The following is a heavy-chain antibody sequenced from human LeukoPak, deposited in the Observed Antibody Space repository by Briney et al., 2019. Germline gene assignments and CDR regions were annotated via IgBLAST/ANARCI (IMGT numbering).Heavy chain of an antibody. CDR2: TYYRSKWYN. D-gene: IGHD3-22*01. J-gene: IGHJ3*01. CDR3: ARRPVDYSSSDHAFDV. Sequence: SQTLSLTCAISGDSVSSNSAAWNWIRQSPSRGLEWPGRTYYRSKWYNDYAVSVKSRVTINPDTSKNQFSLQLNSVTAADTAVYYCARRPVDYSSSDHAFDVWGPGTMVTVSS. CDR1: GDSVSSNSAA. V-gene: IGHV6-1*01.